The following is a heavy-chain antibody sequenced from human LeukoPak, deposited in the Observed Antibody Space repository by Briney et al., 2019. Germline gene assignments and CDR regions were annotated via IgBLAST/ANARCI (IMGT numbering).Heavy chain of an antibody. V-gene: IGHV1-2*02. CDR3: ASFVYYYDSYAYMDY. CDR2: INPKNGGT. D-gene: IGHD3-22*01. J-gene: IGHJ4*02. Sequence: ASVRVSCKASGYTFTDHNMHWVRQAPGQGLEWMGWINPKNGGTNYAQRFQGRVTMTRDTSTSTAYMELNRLRSDDTAVYYCASFVYYYDSYAYMDYWGQGTLVTVSS. CDR1: GYTFTDHN.